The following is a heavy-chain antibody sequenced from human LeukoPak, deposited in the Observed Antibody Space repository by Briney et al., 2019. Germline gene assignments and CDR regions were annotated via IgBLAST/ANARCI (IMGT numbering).Heavy chain of an antibody. D-gene: IGHD3-10*01. V-gene: IGHV3-7*01. CDR1: GFTFDDHG. Sequence: GGSLRLSCAASGFTFDDHGMSWVRQAPGKGLEWVANIKQDGSEKYYVDSVKGRFTISRDNAKNSLYLQMNSLRAEDTAVYYCARDRSGSGSYKYFDYWGQGTLVTVSS. CDR3: ARDRSGSGSYKYFDY. J-gene: IGHJ4*02. CDR2: IKQDGSEK.